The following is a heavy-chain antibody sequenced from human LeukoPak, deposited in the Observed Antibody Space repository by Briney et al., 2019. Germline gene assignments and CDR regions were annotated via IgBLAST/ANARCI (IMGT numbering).Heavy chain of an antibody. CDR3: ARDRGDIVVVPAAYDY. V-gene: IGHV3-21*01. Sequence: GGSLRLSCAASGFTFSSYSMNWVRQAPGKGLEWVSSISSSSSYIYYADSVKGRFTISRDNAKNSLYLQMNSLRAEDTAVYHCARDRGDIVVVPAAYDYWGQGTLVTVSS. D-gene: IGHD2-2*01. CDR1: GFTFSSYS. J-gene: IGHJ4*02. CDR2: ISSSSSYI.